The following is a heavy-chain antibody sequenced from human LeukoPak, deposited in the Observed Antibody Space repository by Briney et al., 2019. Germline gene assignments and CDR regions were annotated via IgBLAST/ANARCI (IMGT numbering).Heavy chain of an antibody. CDR1: GGTFSSYA. Sequence: SVKVSCKASGGTFSSYAISWVRQAPGQGLEWMGRIIPIFGTANYAQKFQGRVTITTDESTSTAYMELSSLRSEGTAVYYCARGYYDSSGYYDDFGFDYWGQGTLVTVSS. CDR3: ARGYYDSSGYYDDFGFDY. J-gene: IGHJ4*02. V-gene: IGHV1-69*05. D-gene: IGHD3-22*01. CDR2: IIPIFGTA.